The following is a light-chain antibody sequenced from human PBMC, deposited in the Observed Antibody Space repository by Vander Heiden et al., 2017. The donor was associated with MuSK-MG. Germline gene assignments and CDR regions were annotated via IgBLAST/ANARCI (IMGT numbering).Light chain of an antibody. CDR1: QNINTY. CDR3: QQRANWAQT. CDR2: DAS. V-gene: IGKV3-11*01. Sequence: IVLPQSPGTLSLSPGERATLSCRASQNINTYLAWYQQKPGQAPRLLIYDASNRATGIPARFSGYGSGTDFTLTISSLEPEDVAVYFCQQRANWAQTFGQGTKLEIK. J-gene: IGKJ2*01.